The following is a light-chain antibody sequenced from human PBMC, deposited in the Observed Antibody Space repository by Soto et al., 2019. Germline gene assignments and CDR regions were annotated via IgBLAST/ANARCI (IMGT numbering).Light chain of an antibody. CDR2: AAS. V-gene: IGKV3-15*01. CDR1: ETISSE. Sequence: EIVMTQPPATLSVSPGERATLSCRASETISSELAWYQHKPGQAPRLLIYAASIGATGIPARFSGSGSETEFTLTINSLQSEDFAIHYCQEYYRWPLTFGGGTKVEI. CDR3: QEYYRWPLT. J-gene: IGKJ4*01.